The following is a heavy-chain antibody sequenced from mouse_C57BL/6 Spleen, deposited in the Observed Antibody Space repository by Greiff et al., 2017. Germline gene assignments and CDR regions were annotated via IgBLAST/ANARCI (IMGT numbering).Heavy chain of an antibody. CDR1: GYTFTSYW. V-gene: IGHV1-72*01. Sequence: QVQLQQPGAELVKPGASVKLSCKASGYTFTSYWMHWVKQRPGRGLEWIGRIDPNSGGTKYNEKFKSKATLTVDKPSNTAYMQLSSLTSEDSAVYYCANSLITTVVDDYAMDYWGQGTSVTVSS. D-gene: IGHD1-1*01. CDR2: IDPNSGGT. CDR3: ANSLITTVVDDYAMDY. J-gene: IGHJ4*01.